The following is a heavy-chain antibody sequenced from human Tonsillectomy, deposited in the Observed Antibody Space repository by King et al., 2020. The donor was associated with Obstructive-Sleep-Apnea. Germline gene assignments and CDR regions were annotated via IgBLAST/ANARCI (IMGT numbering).Heavy chain of an antibody. D-gene: IGHD3-22*01. CDR1: GGSFSGYY. CDR2: INHSGST. J-gene: IGHJ4*02. V-gene: IGHV4-34*01. Sequence: VQLQQWGAGLLKPSETLSLTCAVYGGSFSGYYWSWIRQPPGKGLEWIGKINHSGSTNYNPSLKSRVTISVDTSKNQFSLKLSSVTAADTAVYYCASHSSGYYLVRPPLDYWGQGTLVTVSS. CDR3: ASHSSGYYLVRPPLDY.